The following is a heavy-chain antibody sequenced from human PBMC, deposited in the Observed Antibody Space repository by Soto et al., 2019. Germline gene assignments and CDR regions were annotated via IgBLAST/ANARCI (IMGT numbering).Heavy chain of an antibody. Sequence: QLQLQESGPGLVKPSETLSLTCTVSGGSISSSSYYWGWIRQPPGKGLEWIGSIYYSGSTYYNPSLKSRVTISVDTSKNQCTLKLSSVTAADTAVYYCARQEGRIAAAGGLRAFDIWGQGTMVTVSS. D-gene: IGHD6-13*01. CDR1: GGSISSSSYY. CDR2: IYYSGST. J-gene: IGHJ3*02. CDR3: ARQEGRIAAAGGLRAFDI. V-gene: IGHV4-39*01.